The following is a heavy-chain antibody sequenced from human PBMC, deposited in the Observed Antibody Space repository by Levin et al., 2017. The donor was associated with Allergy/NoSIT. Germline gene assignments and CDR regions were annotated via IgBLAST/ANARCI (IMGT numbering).Heavy chain of an antibody. Sequence: ASVKVSCKTSGFTFSIYTLQWVRQAAGQRLEWMGWINAGNANTKYSQKFQGRVNITRDTSASTAYMELSSLRSEDTGVYYCARYCGGGRCYSLSSSGQTGAFDIWGQGTMVIVSS. CDR2: INAGNANT. V-gene: IGHV1-3*01. J-gene: IGHJ3*02. CDR3: ARYCGGGRCYSLSSSGQTGAFDI. CDR1: GFTFSIYT. D-gene: IGHD2-15*01.